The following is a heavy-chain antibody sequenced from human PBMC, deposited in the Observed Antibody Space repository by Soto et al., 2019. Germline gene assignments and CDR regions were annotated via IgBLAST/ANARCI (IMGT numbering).Heavy chain of an antibody. V-gene: IGHV1-69*13. CDR1: GGTFSSYS. CDR3: ARERSGAGYNFGEGWFDP. Sequence: ASVKVSCKASGGTFSSYSINWVRQAPGQGLEWMGGTIPIFRTTNYAQKFQGRVTITADESASTAYMELSSLRFEDTAVFYCARERSGAGYNFGEGWFDPWGRGTLVTVSS. D-gene: IGHD5-12*01. J-gene: IGHJ5*02. CDR2: TIPIFRTT.